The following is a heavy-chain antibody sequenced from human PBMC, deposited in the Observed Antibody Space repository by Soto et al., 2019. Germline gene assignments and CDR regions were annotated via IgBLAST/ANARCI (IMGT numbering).Heavy chain of an antibody. J-gene: IGHJ6*02. V-gene: IGHV1-18*01. D-gene: IGHD2-8*01. Sequence: QGQLVQSGPEVKKPGASVKVSCKASGYTFSRYGISWVRQAPGLGLEWMGWVSGYNGDTKYAQKVQGRVTMTIDTSTYTAYMELRSLTSDDTAKYYCAKNGQPPYYYYGMDVWGQGTTVTVSS. CDR1: GYTFSRYG. CDR3: AKNGQPPYYYYGMDV. CDR2: VSGYNGDT.